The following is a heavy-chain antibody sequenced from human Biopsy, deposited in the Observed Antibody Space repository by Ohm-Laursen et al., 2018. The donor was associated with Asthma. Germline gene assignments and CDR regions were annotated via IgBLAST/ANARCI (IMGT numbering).Heavy chain of an antibody. CDR1: GDSISSPAYY. V-gene: IGHV4-31*03. Sequence: TLSLTCTVSGDSISSPAYYWSWVRQHPGKGLEWIGYISYSGTTFYHPSLMSRLIISLDTSKNQFSLKLSSVTAADTAVYYCASVRGDGSGSSIDNYFGMDVWGQGTTVTVSS. CDR2: ISYSGTT. J-gene: IGHJ6*02. CDR3: ASVRGDGSGSSIDNYFGMDV. D-gene: IGHD3-10*01.